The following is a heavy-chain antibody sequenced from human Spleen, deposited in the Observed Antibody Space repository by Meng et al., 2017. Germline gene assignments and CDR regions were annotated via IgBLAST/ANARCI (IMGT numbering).Heavy chain of an antibody. CDR1: GGSISSYY. V-gene: IGHV4-59*08. CDR2: IYYSGST. D-gene: IGHD2-21*01. J-gene: IGHJ4*02. Sequence: QVKLQESGPGLVKPSATLSLPCTVSGGSISSYYWSWIRQPPGKGLEWIGYIYYSGSTNYNPSLKSRVSISVDTSKNQFSLNLNSMTAADTAVYYCASFDHIPRRNYFDYWGQGTLVTVSS. CDR3: ASFDHIPRRNYFDY.